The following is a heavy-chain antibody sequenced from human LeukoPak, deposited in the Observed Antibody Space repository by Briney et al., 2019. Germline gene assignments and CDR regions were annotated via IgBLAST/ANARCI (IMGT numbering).Heavy chain of an antibody. Sequence: VASVKVSCKASGYTFSDYYLHWVRQAPGQGLEWMGWINPNRGGTNYAQKFQGRVTITRDTAISTPYMETSRLRSDDTAVYYCARDLRYFDVWYYGMDVWGQGTTVTVSS. D-gene: IGHD3-9*01. CDR2: INPNRGGT. CDR3: ARDLRYFDVWYYGMDV. CDR1: GYTFSDYY. V-gene: IGHV1-2*02. J-gene: IGHJ6*02.